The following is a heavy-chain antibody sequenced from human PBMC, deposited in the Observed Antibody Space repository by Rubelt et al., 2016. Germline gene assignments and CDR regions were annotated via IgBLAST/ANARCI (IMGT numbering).Heavy chain of an antibody. D-gene: IGHD6-13*01. Sequence: QVQLVESGGGVVQLGRSLRLSCAASGFTLSSYGMHWVRQAPGKGLEWVAVIWYDGSNKYYADSVKGRFTISRDNSKNTLYLQMNSLRAEDTAVYYCARDFQWGYSSPGDAFDIWGQGTMVTVSS. CDR2: IWYDGSNK. V-gene: IGHV3-33*01. J-gene: IGHJ3*02. CDR3: ARDFQWGYSSPGDAFDI. CDR1: GFTLSSYG.